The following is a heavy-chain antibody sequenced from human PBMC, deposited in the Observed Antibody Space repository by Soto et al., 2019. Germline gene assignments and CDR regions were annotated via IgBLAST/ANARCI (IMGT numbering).Heavy chain of an antibody. CDR2: ISAYNGNT. D-gene: IGHD3-3*01. V-gene: IGHV1-18*04. J-gene: IGHJ6*02. CDR3: ARLKARFLEWLSRREGGMDV. Sequence: QVQLVQSGAEVKKPGASVKVSCKASGYTFTSYGISWVRQAPGQGLEWMGWISAYNGNTNYAQKLQGRVTMTTDTSTSTAYMELRSLRSDDTAVYYCARLKARFLEWLSRREGGMDVWGQGTTVTVSS. CDR1: GYTFTSYG.